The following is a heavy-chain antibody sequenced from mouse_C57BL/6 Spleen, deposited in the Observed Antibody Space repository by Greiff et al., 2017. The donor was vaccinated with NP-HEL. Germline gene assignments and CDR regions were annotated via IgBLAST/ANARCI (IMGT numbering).Heavy chain of an antibody. D-gene: IGHD4-1*01. J-gene: IGHJ3*01. CDR1: GFTFTDYY. CDR2: IRNKANGYTT. Sequence: EVKLVESGGGLVQPGGSLSLSCAASGFTFTDYYMSWVRQPPGKALEWLGFIRNKANGYTTEYSASVKGRFTISRDNSQSILYLQMNALRAEDSATYYCARSLLGWFAYWGQGTLVTVSA. V-gene: IGHV7-3*01. CDR3: ARSLLGWFAY.